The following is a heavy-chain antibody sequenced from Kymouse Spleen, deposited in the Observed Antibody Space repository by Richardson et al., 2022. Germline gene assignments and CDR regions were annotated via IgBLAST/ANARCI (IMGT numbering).Heavy chain of an antibody. J-gene: IGHJ4*02. CDR1: GGSISSYY. V-gene: IGHV4-59*01. Sequence: QVQLQESGPGLVKPSETLSLTCTVSGGSISSYYWSWIRQPPGKGLEWIGYIYYSGSTNYNPSLKSRVTISVDTSKNQFSLKLSSVTAADTAVYYCARAAAAGRFDYWGQGTLVTVSS. CDR2: IYYSGST. CDR3: ARAAAAGRFDY. D-gene: IGHD6-13*01.